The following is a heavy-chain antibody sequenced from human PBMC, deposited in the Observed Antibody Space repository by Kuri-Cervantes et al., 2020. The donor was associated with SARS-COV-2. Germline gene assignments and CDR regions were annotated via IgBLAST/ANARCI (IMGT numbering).Heavy chain of an antibody. J-gene: IGHJ6*02. CDR3: ARDHSSGWYEPLYYYYYGMDV. V-gene: IGHV3-48*01. CDR2: ISSSSSTI. D-gene: IGHD6-19*01. CDR1: GFTFSSYS. Sequence: GGSLRLSCAASGFTFSSYSMNWVRQAPGKGLEWVSYISSSSSTIYYADSVKGRFTISRDNAKNSLYLQMNSLRAEDTAVYYCARDHSSGWYEPLYYYYYGMDVWGQGTTVTVSS.